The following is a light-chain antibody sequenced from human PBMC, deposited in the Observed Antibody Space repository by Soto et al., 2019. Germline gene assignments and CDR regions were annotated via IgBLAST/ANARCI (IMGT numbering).Light chain of an antibody. J-gene: IGKJ3*01. CDR1: QGVSSY. CDR3: QQRSNWLT. V-gene: IGKV3D-11*01. CDR2: DAS. Sequence: EIVLTQSPATLSLSQGARAPLSCRASQGVSSYLAWYQQKPGQAPRLLIYDASNRATDIPARFSGSGPGTDFTLTISSLEPEDFAVYYCQQRSNWLTFGPGTKVDIK.